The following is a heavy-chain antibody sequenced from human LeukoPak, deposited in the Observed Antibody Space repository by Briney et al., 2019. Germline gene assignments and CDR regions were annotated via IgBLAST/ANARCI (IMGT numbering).Heavy chain of an antibody. D-gene: IGHD3-10*01. Sequence: GRSLRLFCAASGFTFNSYCMSWVRQAPRKGLEWVANIKQDGSEKYYVDSVKGRFTISRDNAKNSLYLQMNSLRAEDTAVYYCARVRESGYDAFDIWGQGTMVTVSS. V-gene: IGHV3-7*01. J-gene: IGHJ3*02. CDR1: GFTFNSYC. CDR2: IKQDGSEK. CDR3: ARVRESGYDAFDI.